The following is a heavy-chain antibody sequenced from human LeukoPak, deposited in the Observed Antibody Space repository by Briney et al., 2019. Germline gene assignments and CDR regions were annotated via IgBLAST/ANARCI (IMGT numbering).Heavy chain of an antibody. CDR3: ARHHSSVHYYYGMDV. CDR1: GGTFSSYA. J-gene: IGHJ6*02. D-gene: IGHD6-19*01. CDR2: IIPIFGTA. Sequence: AASVKVSCKASGGTFSSYAISWVRQAPGQGLEWMGGIIPIFGTANYAQKFQGRVTITADESTSTAYMELSSLRSEDTAVYYCARHHSSVHYYYGMDVWGQGTTVTVSS. V-gene: IGHV1-69*13.